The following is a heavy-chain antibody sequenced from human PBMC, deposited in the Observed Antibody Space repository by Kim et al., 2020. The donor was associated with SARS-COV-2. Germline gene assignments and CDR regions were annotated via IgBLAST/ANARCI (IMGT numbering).Heavy chain of an antibody. D-gene: IGHD3-22*01. J-gene: IGHJ4*02. CDR3: ARRIYYDSSGYSLAPFDY. V-gene: IGHV4-39*01. Sequence: KRRVTISVATSKNQFSLKLSSVTAADTAVYYCARRIYYDSSGYSLAPFDYWGQGTLVTVSS.